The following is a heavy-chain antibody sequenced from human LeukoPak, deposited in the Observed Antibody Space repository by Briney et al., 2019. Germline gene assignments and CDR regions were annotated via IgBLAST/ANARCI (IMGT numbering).Heavy chain of an antibody. V-gene: IGHV4-39*07. CDR2: IYYSGST. CDR3: ARGGGGGITMSSNWFDP. Sequence: SETLSLTCTVSGGSISSSSYYWGWIRQPPGKGLEWIGSIYYSGSTYYNPSLKSRVTISVDTSKNQFSLKLSSVTAADTAVYYCARGGGGGITMSSNWFDPWGQGTLVTVSS. CDR1: GGSISSSSYY. J-gene: IGHJ5*02. D-gene: IGHD3-10*02.